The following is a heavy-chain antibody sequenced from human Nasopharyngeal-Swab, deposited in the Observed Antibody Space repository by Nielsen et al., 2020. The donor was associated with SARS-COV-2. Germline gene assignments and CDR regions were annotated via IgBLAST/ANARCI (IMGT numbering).Heavy chain of an antibody. D-gene: IGHD3-3*01. V-gene: IGHV3-21*01. CDR2: ISSSSSYI. J-gene: IGHJ6*02. CDR3: ARDGVDYDFWSAYFMGV. Sequence: GESLKISCAASGFTFNNYSFNWVRQAPGKGLEWVSAISSSSSYIYYADSVKGRFTISRDNAKNSLYLQMNSLRAEDTAVYYCARDGVDYDFWSAYFMGVWGQGTPVAVSS. CDR1: GFTFNNYS.